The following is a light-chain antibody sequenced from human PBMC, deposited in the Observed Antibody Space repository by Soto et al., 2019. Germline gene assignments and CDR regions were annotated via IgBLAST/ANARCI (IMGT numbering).Light chain of an antibody. V-gene: IGKV1-39*01. CDR3: QQCYSSPIT. CDR1: QSIRNY. CDR2: AAS. J-gene: IGKJ5*01. Sequence: DITTTQSPAALSASKGDGVTITCRATQSIRNYLNWYQQKPGEAPNLLIYAASTLQSGVPSRFSGSGSGTDFTLTISRLQPEDFAAYYCQQCYSSPITFGHGTLLEIK.